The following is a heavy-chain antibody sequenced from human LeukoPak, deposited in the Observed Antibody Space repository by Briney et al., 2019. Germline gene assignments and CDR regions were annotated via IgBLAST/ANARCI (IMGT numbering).Heavy chain of an antibody. CDR1: GGSFSGYY. CDR3: ARGPRITMVRGVYWFDP. J-gene: IGHJ5*02. CDR2: INHSGST. Sequence: PSETLSLTCAVYGGSFSGYYWSWIRQPPGEGLEWIGEINHSGSTNYNPSLKSRVTISVDTSKNQFSLKLSSVTAADTAVYYCARGPRITMVRGVYWFDPWGQGTLVTVSS. V-gene: IGHV4-34*01. D-gene: IGHD3-10*01.